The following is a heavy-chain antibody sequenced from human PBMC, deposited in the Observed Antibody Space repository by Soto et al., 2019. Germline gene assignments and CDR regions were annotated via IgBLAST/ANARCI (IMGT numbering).Heavy chain of an antibody. Sequence: SETLSLTCTVSGGSISSWSYYWGWIRQPPGKGLEWIGIVYHTGTAYYNPSLKGRVAISADTSKNQFSLMVTSVTAADTAVYYCAGLPKRPAEYCSSPTCYNWFDPWGQGAVVTVSS. CDR1: GGSISSWSYY. D-gene: IGHD2-2*01. V-gene: IGHV4-39*01. CDR2: VYHTGTA. CDR3: AGLPKRPAEYCSSPTCYNWFDP. J-gene: IGHJ5*02.